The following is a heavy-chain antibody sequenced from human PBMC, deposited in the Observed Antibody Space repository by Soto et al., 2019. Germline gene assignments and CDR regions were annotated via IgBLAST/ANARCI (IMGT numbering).Heavy chain of an antibody. CDR1: GFTFSSYD. V-gene: IGHV3-13*01. D-gene: IGHD3-22*01. J-gene: IGHJ5*02. Sequence: GGSLRLSCAASGFTFSSYDMHWVRQATGKGLEWVSAIGTAGDTYYPGSVKGRFTISRENAKNSLYLQMNSLRAEDTAVYYCARDRAYDSSVWFDPWGQGTLVTVSS. CDR3: ARDRAYDSSVWFDP. CDR2: IGTAGDT.